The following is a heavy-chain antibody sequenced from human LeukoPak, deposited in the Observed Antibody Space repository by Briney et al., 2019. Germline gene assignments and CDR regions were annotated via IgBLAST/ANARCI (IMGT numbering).Heavy chain of an antibody. CDR3: ARLLHSYYYMDV. J-gene: IGHJ6*03. D-gene: IGHD5-18*01. V-gene: IGHV4-39*01. CDR2: IYSSGST. Sequence: SETLSLTCNVSGVSISSSSYYWGWIRQPPGKGLEWIGSIYSSGSTYYNSSLKSRVTISIDTSKNQVSLKLSSVTAADTAVYYCARLLHSYYYMDVWGKGTTVTISS. CDR1: GVSISSSSYY.